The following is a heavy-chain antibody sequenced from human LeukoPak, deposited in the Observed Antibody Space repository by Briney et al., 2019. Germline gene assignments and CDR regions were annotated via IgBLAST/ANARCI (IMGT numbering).Heavy chain of an antibody. CDR1: GYTFTSYG. CDR2: ISAYNGNT. D-gene: IGHD5-12*01. J-gene: IGHJ6*02. CDR3: ARAPGVATIPYYYYYGMDV. Sequence: ASVKVSCKASGYTFTSYGISWVRQAPGQGLEWMGWISAYNGNTNYAQKFQGRVTITADESTSTAYMELSSLRSEDTAVYYCARAPGVATIPYYYYYGMDVWGQGTTVTVSS. V-gene: IGHV1-18*01.